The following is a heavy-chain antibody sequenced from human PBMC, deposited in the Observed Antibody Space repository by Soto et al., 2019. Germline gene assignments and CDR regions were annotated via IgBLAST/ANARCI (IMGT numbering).Heavy chain of an antibody. CDR3: ARDRLRLGELSLIGYFDY. CDR2: ISYDGINE. V-gene: IGHV3-30*15. J-gene: IGHJ4*02. D-gene: IGHD3-16*02. Sequence: QVQLVESGGSVVQPGRSLRLSCEASGFTFTSYAMHWVRQAPGKGLEWVAVISYDGINEYYADSVKGRFTISRDNSKNTLFLQISSLRVEDTAVYYCARDRLRLGELSLIGYFDYWGQGILVTVSS. CDR1: GFTFTSYA.